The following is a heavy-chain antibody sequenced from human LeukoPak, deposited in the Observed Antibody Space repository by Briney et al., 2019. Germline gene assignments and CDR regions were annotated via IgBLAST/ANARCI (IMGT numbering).Heavy chain of an antibody. D-gene: IGHD2-21*02. V-gene: IGHV3-21*01. Sequence: GGSLRLSCTASGFTFSSNSMNWVCQGPGQGLELVSSISSSSSYIYYADSVKGRFTISRDNANNSLYLQMNSLRAEDTAGYYCARDMKVTATAFDYWGQGTLVTVCS. CDR2: ISSSSSYI. J-gene: IGHJ4*02. CDR3: ARDMKVTATAFDY. CDR1: GFTFSSNS.